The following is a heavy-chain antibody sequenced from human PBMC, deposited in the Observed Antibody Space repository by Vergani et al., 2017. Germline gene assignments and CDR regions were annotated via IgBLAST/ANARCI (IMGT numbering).Heavy chain of an antibody. V-gene: IGHV4-39*01. Sequence: QLQLQESGPGLVKPSETLSLTCTVSGGSISSSSYYWGWIRQPPGKGLEWIGSIYYSGSTYYNPSLKSRVTISVDTSKNQFSLKLSSVTAADTAVYYCARRLFYYGSVSYELVDYWGQGTLVTVSS. CDR1: GGSISSSSYY. CDR2: IYYSGST. CDR3: ARRLFYYGSVSYELVDY. J-gene: IGHJ4*02. D-gene: IGHD3-10*01.